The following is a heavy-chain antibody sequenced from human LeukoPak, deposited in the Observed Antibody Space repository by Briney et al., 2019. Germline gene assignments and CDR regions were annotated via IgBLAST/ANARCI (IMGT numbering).Heavy chain of an antibody. CDR1: GFTFSSYG. V-gene: IGHV3-30*03. CDR3: ARGGSSWYYFDY. Sequence: GGSLRLSCAASGFTFSSYGMHCVRQAPGKGLEWVAVISYDGSNKYYADSVKGRFTISRDNSKNTLYLQMNSLRAEDTAVYYCARGGSSWYYFDYWGQGTLVTVSS. CDR2: ISYDGSNK. J-gene: IGHJ4*02. D-gene: IGHD6-13*01.